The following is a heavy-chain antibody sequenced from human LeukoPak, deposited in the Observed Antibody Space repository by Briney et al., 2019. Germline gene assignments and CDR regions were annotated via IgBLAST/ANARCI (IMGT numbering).Heavy chain of an antibody. V-gene: IGHV3-15*01. CDR2: IKSNTDGGTT. CDR1: GFTFSNAW. D-gene: IGHD3-10*01. J-gene: IGHJ4*02. CDR3: TTDFTITMVRGAIDY. Sequence: PGGSLRLSCAASGFTFSNAWMSWVRQAPGKGLEWVGRIKSNTDGGTTDYAAPVKGRFTISRDDSKNTLYLQMNSLKIEDTAVYYCTTDFTITMVRGAIDYWGQGTLVTVSS.